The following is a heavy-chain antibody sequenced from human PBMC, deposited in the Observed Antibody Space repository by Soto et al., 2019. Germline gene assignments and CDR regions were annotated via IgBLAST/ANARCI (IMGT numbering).Heavy chain of an antibody. J-gene: IGHJ4*02. V-gene: IGHV3-11*06. D-gene: IGHD1-1*01. CDR1: GFTFSDHY. CDR2: SSNSGSLK. CDR3: VRSGDNYNLLDY. Sequence: GGSLRLSCAASGFTFSDHYMSWIRQAPGKGLEWIGYSSNSGSLKRYADSVKGRFYISRDNAKNSLYLQINSLRGDDTATYFCVRSGDNYNLLDYWGQGT.